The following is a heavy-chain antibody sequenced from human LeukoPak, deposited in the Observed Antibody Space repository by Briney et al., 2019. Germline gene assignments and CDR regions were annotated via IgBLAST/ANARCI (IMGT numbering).Heavy chain of an antibody. CDR2: VNPNSGHT. CDR1: GYTFTSYD. V-gene: IGHV1-8*01. CDR3: ARDLGWNDY. J-gene: IGHJ4*02. Sequence: ASVKVSCKASGYTFTSYDINWVRQATGQGLEWMGWVNPNSGHTGFAQKFQGRVSMTNNTSISTAYMEVRSLRSDDTAVYYCARDLGWNDYWGQGTLVTVSS. D-gene: IGHD1-1*01.